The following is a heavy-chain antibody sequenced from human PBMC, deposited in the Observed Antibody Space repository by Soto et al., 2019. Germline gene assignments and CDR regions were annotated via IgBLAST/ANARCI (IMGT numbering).Heavy chain of an antibody. CDR1: GYSISSGYY. Sequence: SETLSLTCAVSGYSISSGYYWGWIRQPPGKGLEWIGSIYHSGSTYYNPSLKSRVTISVDTSKNQFSLKLSSVTAADTAVYYCARGLAAAGTRPADYWGQGTLVTVSS. D-gene: IGHD6-13*01. J-gene: IGHJ4*02. CDR2: IYHSGST. CDR3: ARGLAAAGTRPADY. V-gene: IGHV4-38-2*01.